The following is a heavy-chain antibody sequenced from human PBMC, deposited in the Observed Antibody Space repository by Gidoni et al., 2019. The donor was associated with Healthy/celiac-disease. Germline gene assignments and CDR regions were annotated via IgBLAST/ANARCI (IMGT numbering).Heavy chain of an antibody. CDR2: IKQDGSEK. CDR1: GFTFSSYW. D-gene: IGHD2-2*01. J-gene: IGHJ4*02. CDR3: ARDSHQLLFSY. Sequence: EVQLVESGGGLVQPGGSLRLSCAASGFTFSSYWMSWVRQAQGKGLEWVANIKQDGSEKYYVDSVKCRFTISRDNAKNSLYLQMNSLRAEDTAVYYCARDSHQLLFSYWGQGTLVTVSS. V-gene: IGHV3-7*03.